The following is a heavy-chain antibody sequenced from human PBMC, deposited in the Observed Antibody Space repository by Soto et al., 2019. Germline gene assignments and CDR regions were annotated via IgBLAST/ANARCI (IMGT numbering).Heavy chain of an antibody. J-gene: IGHJ6*04. CDR1: GVSVSSGSYC. V-gene: IGHV4-61*01. CDR2: IYYSGST. CDR3: ARDRDYGGGWVHYNYYGRAV. Sequence: SETLSLACTVTGVSVSSGSYCWRSIRQPPGVGLEWIGYIYYSGSTNYNPSLKSRVTISADTSTNQFSLKLSSATAADTAVYYWARDRDYGGGWVHYNYYGRAVWGKGTTVPVSS. D-gene: IGHD6-19*01.